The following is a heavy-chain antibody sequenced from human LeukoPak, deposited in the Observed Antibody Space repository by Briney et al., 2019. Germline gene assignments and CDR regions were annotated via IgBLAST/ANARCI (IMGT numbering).Heavy chain of an antibody. V-gene: IGHV3-74*01. CDR1: GFTFSSYW. D-gene: IGHD6-19*01. Sequence: EGSLRLSCAASGFTFSSYWMHWVRQAPGKGLVWVSRINSDGSSTSYADSVKGRFTISRDNAKNTLYLQMNSLRAEDTAVYYCARDPQDSGWYTDYFDYWGQGTLVTVSS. J-gene: IGHJ4*02. CDR3: ARDPQDSGWYTDYFDY. CDR2: INSDGSST.